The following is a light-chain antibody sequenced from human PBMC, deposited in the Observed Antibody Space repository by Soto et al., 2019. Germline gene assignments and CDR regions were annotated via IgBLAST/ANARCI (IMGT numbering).Light chain of an antibody. CDR2: GAS. J-gene: IGKJ1*01. Sequence: EIVMTQTPATLSVSPGERATLSCGASQSVRSHLAWYQQKPGQAPRLLIDGASTRAPGIPARFSGSWSWTDFTLTIRSLQSEDFAVYYCQQYDNWPQTFGQGRKVDTK. CDR1: QSVRSH. CDR3: QQYDNWPQT. V-gene: IGKV3-15*01.